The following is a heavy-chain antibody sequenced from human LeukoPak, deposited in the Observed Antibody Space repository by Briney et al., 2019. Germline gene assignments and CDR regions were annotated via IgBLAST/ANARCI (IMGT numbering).Heavy chain of an antibody. CDR2: ISGYNGNT. V-gene: IGHV1-18*01. Sequence: GASVKVSCKASGYTFTNYGISWVRQAPGQGLEWMGWISGYNGNTNYAQKVQGRVTMTTDTSTSTAYMELRSLRSDDTAVYYCARGPPNWGFDYWGQGTLVTVSS. D-gene: IGHD7-27*01. J-gene: IGHJ4*02. CDR1: GYTFTNYG. CDR3: ARGPPNWGFDY.